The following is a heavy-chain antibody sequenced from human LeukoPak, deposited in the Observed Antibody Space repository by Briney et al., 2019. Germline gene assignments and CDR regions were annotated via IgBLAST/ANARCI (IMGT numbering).Heavy chain of an antibody. Sequence: GGSLRLSCAASGLTFSSSWMHWVRQAPGKGLVWVSRISSDGSKTDYADSVKGRFTISRDNAKNTLYLQMDSLRAEDTAIYYCTRGADYWGQGTLVTVSS. CDR2: ISSDGSKT. J-gene: IGHJ4*02. CDR3: TRGADY. CDR1: GLTFSSSW. V-gene: IGHV3-74*01.